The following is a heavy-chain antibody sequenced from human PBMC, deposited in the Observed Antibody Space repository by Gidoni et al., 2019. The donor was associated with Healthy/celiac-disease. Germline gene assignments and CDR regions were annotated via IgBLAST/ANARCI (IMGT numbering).Heavy chain of an antibody. CDR1: GYTFTGYY. Sequence: QVQLVQSGAEVKKPGASVKVSCKASGYTFTGYYMHWVRQATGQGLEWMGWINPNSGGTNYAQKFQGWVTMTRDTSISTAYMELSRLRSDDTAVYYCARAHFDPVTIHYYYGMDVWGQGTTVTVSS. V-gene: IGHV1-2*04. CDR3: ARAHFDPVTIHYYYGMDV. J-gene: IGHJ6*02. CDR2: INPNSGGT. D-gene: IGHD4-4*01.